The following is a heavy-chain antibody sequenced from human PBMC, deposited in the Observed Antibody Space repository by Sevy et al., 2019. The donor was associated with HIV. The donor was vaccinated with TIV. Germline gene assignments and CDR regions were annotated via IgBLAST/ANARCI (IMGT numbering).Heavy chain of an antibody. CDR2: IFSSGST. V-gene: IGHV3-66*02. CDR1: GFTVNDKY. Sequence: GGSLRLSCAISGFTVNDKYIIWVRQAPGKGLEWVSVIFSSGSTYYADSAKGRFTISRDNSKNTVYLHMSSLRAEDTAVYYCVSVFLSYRSGWSYFDYWGQGTLVTVSS. D-gene: IGHD6-19*01. J-gene: IGHJ4*02. CDR3: VSVFLSYRSGWSYFDY.